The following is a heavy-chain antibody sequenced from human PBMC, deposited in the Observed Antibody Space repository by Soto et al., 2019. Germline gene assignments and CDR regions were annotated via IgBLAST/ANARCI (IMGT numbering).Heavy chain of an antibody. D-gene: IGHD3-10*01. J-gene: IGHJ6*02. CDR2: INPNSGGT. Sequence: ASVKVSCKASGYTFTGYYMHWVRQAPGQGLEWMGWINPNSGGTNYAQKFQGRVTMTRDTSISTAYMELSRLRSDDTAVYYCARGSVLLWFGELSPTLYYYYYGMDVWGQGTTVTVSS. CDR3: ARGSVLLWFGELSPTLYYYYYGMDV. CDR1: GYTFTGYY. V-gene: IGHV1-2*02.